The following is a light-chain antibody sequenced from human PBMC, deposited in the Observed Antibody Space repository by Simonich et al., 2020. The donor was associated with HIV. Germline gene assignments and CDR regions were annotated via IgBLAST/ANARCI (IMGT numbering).Light chain of an antibody. CDR2: AAS. CDR1: QTISSN. Sequence: DIQMTQSPSSLSASVGDRVTITCRASQTISSNLNWYQQKPGKAPKLLIYAASSLQSEVPSRFSGSGSGTDFTLTISSLQPDDFATYYCQQSYSTLMYTFGQGTKLEI. J-gene: IGKJ2*01. CDR3: QQSYSTLMYT. V-gene: IGKV1-39*01.